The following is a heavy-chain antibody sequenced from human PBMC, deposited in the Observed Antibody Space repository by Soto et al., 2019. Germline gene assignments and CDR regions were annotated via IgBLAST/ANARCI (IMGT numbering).Heavy chain of an antibody. CDR2: IYTSGGT. Sequence: SETLSLTCTVYGGSISSYYWNWIRQPAGKGLEWIGRIYTSGGTNYNPSLKSRVTISVDTSKNQFSLNLSSVTAADTAVYYCARGSYNWNPRVNWFDPWGQGTLVTVSS. D-gene: IGHD1-20*01. J-gene: IGHJ5*02. CDR1: GGSISSYY. V-gene: IGHV4-4*07. CDR3: ARGSYNWNPRVNWFDP.